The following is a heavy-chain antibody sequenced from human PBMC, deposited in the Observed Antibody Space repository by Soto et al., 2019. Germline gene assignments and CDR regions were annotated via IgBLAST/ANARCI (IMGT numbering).Heavy chain of an antibody. CDR3: ARWGLDCSSTSCYTNWFDP. V-gene: IGHV4-61*01. J-gene: IGHJ5*02. D-gene: IGHD2-2*02. CDR2: IYYSGST. Sequence: QVQLQESGPGLVKPSETLSLTCTVSGGSVSSGSYYWSWIRQPPGKGLEWIGYIYYSGSTNYNPSLQSRVTISVDTSKNQFSLKLSSVTAADTAVYYCARWGLDCSSTSCYTNWFDPWGQGTLVTVSS. CDR1: GGSVSSGSYY.